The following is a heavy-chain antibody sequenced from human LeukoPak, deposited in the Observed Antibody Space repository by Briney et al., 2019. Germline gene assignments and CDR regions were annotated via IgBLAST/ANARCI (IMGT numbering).Heavy chain of an antibody. Sequence: GGSLRLSCTTSGFTFSTYAMSWVRQAPGKGLEWVSAISNSGDSTNYADSVKGRFTISRDISKNTLYLQMNTLRAEDTALYYCAKAMPCDSTLCYRFDYWGRGTLVTVSS. CDR3: AKAMPCDSTLCYRFDY. J-gene: IGHJ4*02. D-gene: IGHD2-2*01. V-gene: IGHV3-23*01. CDR2: ISNSGDST. CDR1: GFTFSTYA.